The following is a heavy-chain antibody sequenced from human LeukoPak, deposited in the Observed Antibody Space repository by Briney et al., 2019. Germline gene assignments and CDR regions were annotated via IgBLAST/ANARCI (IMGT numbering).Heavy chain of an antibody. D-gene: IGHD5-24*01. V-gene: IGHV3-23*01. J-gene: IGHJ4*02. CDR1: GFTYNTYT. Sequence: GGSLRLSCIASGFTYNTYTMNWVRQAPGKGPEWVSSIGGRRGDTYYADSVKGRFTISRDNSKSTIYQQMNNLRSEDAAVYYCAKDRISRDEMWNFDYWGRGTLVTVSS. CDR3: AKDRISRDEMWNFDY. CDR2: IGGRRGDT.